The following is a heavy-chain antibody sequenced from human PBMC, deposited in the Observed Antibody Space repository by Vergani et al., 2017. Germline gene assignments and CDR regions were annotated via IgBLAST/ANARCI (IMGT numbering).Heavy chain of an antibody. J-gene: IGHJ6*02. CDR3: ARDSNYGVYYYGMDV. CDR2: ISSSSSTI. V-gene: IGHV3-48*01. CDR1: GFTFSSYS. Sequence: EVQLVESGGGLVQPGGSLRLSCAASGFTFSSYSMNWVRQAPGKGLEWVSYISSSSSTIYYADSVKGRFTISRDNAKNSLYLQMNSLRAEDTAVYYCARDSNYGVYYYGMDVWGQGTTVTVSS. D-gene: IGHD4-17*01.